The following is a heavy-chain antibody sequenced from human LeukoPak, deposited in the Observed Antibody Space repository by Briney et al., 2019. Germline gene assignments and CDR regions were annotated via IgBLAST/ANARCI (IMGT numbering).Heavy chain of an antibody. J-gene: IGHJ3*01. CDR3: ARFGYSGSSF. D-gene: IGHD1-26*01. CDR2: ISGTGNTI. CDR1: EFTFSDYY. V-gene: IGHV3-11*04. Sequence: GGSLRLSCEASEFTFSDYYMSWIRQAPGKGLEWLSYISGTGNTIYYADSLKGRFTISRDNAKNSLYLQMNSLRAEDTAVYYCARFGYSGSSFWGQGTMVTVSS.